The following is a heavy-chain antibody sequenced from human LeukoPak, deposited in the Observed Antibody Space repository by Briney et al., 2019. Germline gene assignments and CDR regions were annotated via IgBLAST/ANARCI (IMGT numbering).Heavy chain of an antibody. Sequence: PGGSLRLSCAASGFTVSSNYMSWVRQAPGKGLEWVSAISGNGDITYYTDSVKGRFTISRDNSKNTLYLQMNSLRAEDTAIYYCAKVTGGDMITYGGLDYWGQGTLVTVSS. CDR1: GFTVSSNY. J-gene: IGHJ4*02. CDR3: AKVTGGDMITYGGLDY. V-gene: IGHV3-23*01. D-gene: IGHD3-16*01. CDR2: ISGNGDIT.